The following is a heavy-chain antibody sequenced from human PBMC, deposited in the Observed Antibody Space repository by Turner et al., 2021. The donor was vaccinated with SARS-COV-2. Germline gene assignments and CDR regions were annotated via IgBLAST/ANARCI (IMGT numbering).Heavy chain of an antibody. CDR3: ASMDYGGDAGHAFDI. Sequence: HVQLVQSGSEVKKPGSSVEVSCKASGGTFSSYSINWVRQAPGQGLEWMGEIIPMYDTTTYAQRFRGRVTITADESTGTAYMELTRLISGDTAIYFWASMDYGGDAGHAFDIWAQGTWVTVSS. CDR2: IIPMYDTT. J-gene: IGHJ3*02. D-gene: IGHD4-17*01. V-gene: IGHV1-69*01. CDR1: GGTFSSYS.